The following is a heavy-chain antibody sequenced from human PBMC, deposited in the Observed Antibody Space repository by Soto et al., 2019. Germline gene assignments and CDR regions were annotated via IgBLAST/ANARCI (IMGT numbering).Heavy chain of an antibody. CDR3: IVRYPYYFDC. V-gene: IGHV3-15*07. J-gene: IGHJ4*02. CDR2: IKSKTDGGTT. Sequence: VQLVESGGGLVQPGGSLRLSCAASGFTFSNAWMNWVRQAPGKGLEWVGRIKSKTDGGTTDYAAPVKGRITISRDDSRSTLDLQMSSLTPEDTSVYYCIVRYPYYFDCCGQEPRVTVSS. D-gene: IGHD2-21*01. CDR1: GFTFSNAW.